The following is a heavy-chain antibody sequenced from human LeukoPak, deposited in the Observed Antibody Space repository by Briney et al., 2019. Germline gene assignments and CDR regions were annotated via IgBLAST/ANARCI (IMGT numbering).Heavy chain of an antibody. CDR1: GGTFSSYA. J-gene: IGHJ4*02. CDR2: IIPILGIA. D-gene: IGHD3-22*01. CDR3: AREPSTGLDSSGYFLRYFDY. V-gene: IGHV1-69*04. Sequence: SVKVPCKASGGTFSSYAISWVRQAPGQGLEWMGRIIPILGIANYAQKFQGRVTITADKSTSTAYMELSSLRSEDTAVYYCAREPSTGLDSSGYFLRYFDYWGQGTLVTVSS.